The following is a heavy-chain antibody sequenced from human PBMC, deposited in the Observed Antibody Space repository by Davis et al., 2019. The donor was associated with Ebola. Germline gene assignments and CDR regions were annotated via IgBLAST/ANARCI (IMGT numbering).Heavy chain of an antibody. D-gene: IGHD4-23*01. CDR1: GGSVGSDY. V-gene: IGHV4-4*08. CDR3: ARPGWKRDY. CDR2: ISNGGRT. Sequence: SETLSLTCSVSGGSVGSDYWSWIRQSPGKGLEWIAFISNGGRTIYNPSLKSRVTISVDTSKNQFSLKLSSVAAADTAVYYCARPGWKRDYWGQGTLVTVSS. J-gene: IGHJ4*02.